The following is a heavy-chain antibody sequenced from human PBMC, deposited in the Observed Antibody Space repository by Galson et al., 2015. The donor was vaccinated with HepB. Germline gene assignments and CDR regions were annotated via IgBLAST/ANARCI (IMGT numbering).Heavy chain of an antibody. D-gene: IGHD3-9*01. Sequence: SLRLSCAASGFTFSSYAMSWVRQAPGKGLEWVSSISGSGGSTYYADSVKGRFTISRDNSKNTLYLQMNSLRAEDTAVYYCAKGMGRYFDWLQVDYWGQGTLVTVSS. V-gene: IGHV3-23*01. CDR1: GFTFSSYA. CDR2: ISGSGGST. CDR3: AKGMGRYFDWLQVDY. J-gene: IGHJ4*02.